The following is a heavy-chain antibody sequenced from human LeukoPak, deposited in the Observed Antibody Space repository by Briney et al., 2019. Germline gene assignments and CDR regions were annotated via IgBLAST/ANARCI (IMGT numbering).Heavy chain of an antibody. CDR3: ATERSWFGEPQGGYFDL. D-gene: IGHD3-10*01. J-gene: IGHJ2*01. CDR1: GYTFTSYG. CDR2: ISAYNGNT. Sequence: ASVKVSCKASGYTFTSYGISWVRQAPGQGLEWMGWISAYNGNTNYAQKLQGRVTMTTDTSTSTAYMELRSLRSDDTAVYYCATERSWFGEPQGGYFDLWGRGTLVTVSS. V-gene: IGHV1-18*01.